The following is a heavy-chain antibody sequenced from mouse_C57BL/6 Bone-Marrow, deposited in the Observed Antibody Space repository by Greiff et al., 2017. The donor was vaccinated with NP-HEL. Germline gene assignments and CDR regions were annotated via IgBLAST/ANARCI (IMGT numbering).Heavy chain of an antibody. J-gene: IGHJ2*01. D-gene: IGHD1-1*01. CDR2: IDPEDGDT. CDR3: ARSGFITTVVEPFYFDY. V-gene: IGHV14-2*01. Sequence: EVQLQQSGAELVKPGASVKLSCTASGFNIKDYYMHWVKQRTEQGLEWIGRIDPEDGDTKYAPKFQGKATITADTSSNTAYLQLSSLTSEDTAVYYCARSGFITTVVEPFYFDYWGQGTTLTVSS. CDR1: GFNIKDYY.